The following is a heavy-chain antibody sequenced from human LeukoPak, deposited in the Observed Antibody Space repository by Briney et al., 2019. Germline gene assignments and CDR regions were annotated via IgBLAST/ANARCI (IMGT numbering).Heavy chain of an antibody. CDR3: ARDGDLAYFDY. CDR2: IYYSGST. D-gene: IGHD2-21*02. Sequence: SETLSLTCTVSGDSISSDDYYWSWIRQPPGKGLEWIGYIYYSGSTNYNPSLKSRVAISVDTSKNQFSLKLSSVTAADTAVYYCARDGDLAYFDYWGQGTLVTVSS. V-gene: IGHV4-61*08. CDR1: GDSISSDDYY. J-gene: IGHJ4*02.